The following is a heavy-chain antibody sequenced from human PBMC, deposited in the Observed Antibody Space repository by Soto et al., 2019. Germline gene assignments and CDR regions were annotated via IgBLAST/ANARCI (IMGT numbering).Heavy chain of an antibody. CDR3: TSPYSSSWYDGDYYYYGMDV. CDR1: GFTFSGSA. J-gene: IGHJ6*02. CDR2: IRSKANSYAT. D-gene: IGHD6-13*01. Sequence: GGSLRLSCAASGFTFSGSAMHWVRQASGKGLEWVGRIRSKANSYATAYAASVKGRSTISRDDSKNTAYLQMNSLKTEDTAVYSCTSPYSSSWYDGDYYYYGMDVWGQGTTVTVSS. V-gene: IGHV3-73*01.